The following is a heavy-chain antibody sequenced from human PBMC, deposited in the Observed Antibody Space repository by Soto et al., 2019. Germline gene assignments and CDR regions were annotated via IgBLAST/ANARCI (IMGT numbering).Heavy chain of an antibody. J-gene: IGHJ5*02. Sequence: ASVKVSCKTSGYTFTSYGISWVRQAPGQGLEWMGWISAYNGNTNYAQKLQGRVTMTTDTSTSTAYMELRSLRSDDTAVYYCARDMDDYIWGSYTFPFDPWGQGTLVTVSS. D-gene: IGHD3-16*01. CDR1: GYTFTSYG. CDR2: ISAYNGNT. CDR3: ARDMDDYIWGSYTFPFDP. V-gene: IGHV1-18*01.